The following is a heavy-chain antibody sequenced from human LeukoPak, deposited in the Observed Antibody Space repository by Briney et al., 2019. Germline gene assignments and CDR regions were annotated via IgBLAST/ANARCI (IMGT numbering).Heavy chain of an antibody. CDR2: IYYTGST. CDR1: GYSINSSNW. D-gene: IGHD5-18*01. Sequence: SDTLSLTCAVSGYSINSSNWWGWIRQPPGKGLESIGYIYYTGSTNYNPSLKSRVTMSMDTSKNQFSLKLSSVTALDTAVYYCARTGGGYTYDLFLWGQGTLVTVSS. J-gene: IGHJ4*02. V-gene: IGHV4-28*06. CDR3: ARTGGGYTYDLFL.